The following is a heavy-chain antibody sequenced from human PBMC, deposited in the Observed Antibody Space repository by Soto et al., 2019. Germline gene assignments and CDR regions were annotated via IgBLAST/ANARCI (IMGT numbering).Heavy chain of an antibody. CDR3: AKMDADLLPYYYYGMDV. V-gene: IGHV3-30*18. CDR2: ISYDGSKK. J-gene: IGHJ6*02. CDR1: GFRFSDYG. D-gene: IGHD1-26*01. Sequence: QVQLVESGGGVVQPGRSLGLSCAASGFRFSDYGIHWVRQAPGKGLEWLALISYDGSKKFYTDSVKGRFTISRDNSKNTMYLQIDRLRAEDTAVYYCAKMDADLLPYYYYGMDVWGHGTTVTGSS.